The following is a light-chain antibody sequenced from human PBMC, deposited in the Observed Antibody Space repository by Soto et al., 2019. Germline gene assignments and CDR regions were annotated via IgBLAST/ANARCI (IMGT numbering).Light chain of an antibody. V-gene: IGLV2-8*01. CDR2: EVT. Sequence: QSALTQPPSASGSPGQSVPISCTGTSSDVGGYNYVSWYQQHPGKAPKLMIYEVTKRPSGVSDRFSGSKSGNTASLTVSGLQAEDEADYYCSSYAGSSNLGVFGGGTKLTVL. CDR1: SSDVGGYNY. J-gene: IGLJ3*02. CDR3: SSYAGSSNLGV.